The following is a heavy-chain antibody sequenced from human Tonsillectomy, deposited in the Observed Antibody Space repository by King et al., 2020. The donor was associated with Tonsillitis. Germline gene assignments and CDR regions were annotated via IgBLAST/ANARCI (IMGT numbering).Heavy chain of an antibody. CDR1: KFTFSTYS. V-gene: IGHV3-21*01. CDR3: ARDNLGTTLVFGYYGMDV. J-gene: IGHJ6*02. Sequence: VQLVESGGGLVKPGGSLRLSCAASKFTFSTYSMNWVRQAPGKGLEWVSSISTSSSYIYYADSVKGRFTVSRDNAKNSLYLHMNSLRAEDTAVYYCARDNLGTTLVFGYYGMDVWGQGTTVTVSS. D-gene: IGHD1-26*01. CDR2: ISTSSSYI.